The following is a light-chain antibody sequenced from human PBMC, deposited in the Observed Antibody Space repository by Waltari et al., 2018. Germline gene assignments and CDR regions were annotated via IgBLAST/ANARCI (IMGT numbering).Light chain of an antibody. J-gene: IGKJ4*01. Sequence: CRASQTVRTTYLAWYQQKPCQAPTLLIYGASSRATGIPDRFSGSGSGTDFSLTISSLEPEDFAVYYCQQYDISPRTFGGGTKVEIK. CDR1: QTVRTTY. V-gene: IGKV3-20*01. CDR2: GAS. CDR3: QQYDISPRT.